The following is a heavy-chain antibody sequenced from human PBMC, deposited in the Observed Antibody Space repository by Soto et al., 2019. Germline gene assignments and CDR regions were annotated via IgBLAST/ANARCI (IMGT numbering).Heavy chain of an antibody. V-gene: IGHV4-30-4*01. CDR3: ARAGDSSSWYGWFDP. D-gene: IGHD6-13*01. CDR2: IYYSGST. Sequence: SETLSLTCTVSGGSISSGDYYWSWIRQPPGKGLEWIGYIYYSGSTYYNPSLKSRVTISVDTSKNQFSLKLSSVTAADTAVYYCARAGDSSSWYGWFDPWGQGTLVTVS. J-gene: IGHJ5*02. CDR1: GGSISSGDYY.